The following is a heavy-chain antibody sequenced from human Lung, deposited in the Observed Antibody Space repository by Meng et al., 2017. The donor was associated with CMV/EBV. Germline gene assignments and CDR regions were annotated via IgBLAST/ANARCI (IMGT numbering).Heavy chain of an antibody. CDR3: TRDGDYYDATLH. V-gene: IGHV3-74*01. Sequence: GESXKISCAASGFTFSSYWMHWVRQAPGKGLEWVSRIDSDGSSTTYAESVKGRFTISRDNAKNTLFLQMISLRAEDTAVYYCTRDGDYYDATLHWVQGSLVTVSS. CDR2: IDSDGSST. CDR1: GFTFSSYW. J-gene: IGHJ4*02. D-gene: IGHD3-16*01.